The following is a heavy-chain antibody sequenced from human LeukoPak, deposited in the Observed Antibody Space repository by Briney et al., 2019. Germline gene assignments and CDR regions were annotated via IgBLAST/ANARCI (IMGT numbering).Heavy chain of an antibody. CDR1: GFTFSSYE. D-gene: IGHD2-8*01. CDR3: ARGGPLGDTNRFDH. J-gene: IGHJ4*02. CDR2: ISSSGSTI. V-gene: IGHV3-48*03. Sequence: GGSLRLSCAASGFTFSSYEMNWVRQAPGKGLEWVSYISSSGSTIYYADSVKGRFTISRDNAKNSLYLQMNSLRAEDTAVYYCARGGPLGDTNRFDHWGQGILVSVSS.